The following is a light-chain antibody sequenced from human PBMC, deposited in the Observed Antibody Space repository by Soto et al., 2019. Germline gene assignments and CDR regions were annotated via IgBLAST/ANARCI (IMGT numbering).Light chain of an antibody. CDR3: QQDGISLWT. CDR2: GAS. J-gene: IGKJ1*01. CDR1: QSVSSNY. V-gene: IGKV3-20*01. Sequence: EIVLTQSPGTLSLSPGERATLSCMSSQSVSSNYLAWYQQKPVQAPRLLIYGASSRATGVPDRFSGSGSGTDFTFTISRLEPDDFAVYYCQQDGISLWTVGQGTKVEIK.